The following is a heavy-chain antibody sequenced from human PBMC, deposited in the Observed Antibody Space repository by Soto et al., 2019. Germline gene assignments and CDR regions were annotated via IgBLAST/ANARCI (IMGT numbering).Heavy chain of an antibody. CDR3: TTRLYYYESSGYYYPGDY. D-gene: IGHD3-22*01. CDR1: GFTFSNAW. CDR2: IKSKTDGGTT. Sequence: WGSLRLSCAASGFTFSNAWMSWVRQAPGKGLEWVGRIKSKTDGGTTDYAAPVKGRFTISRDDSKNMLYVLMNSLKTEDTAVYYCTTRLYYYESSGYYYPGDYWGQGTLVTVSS. J-gene: IGHJ4*02. V-gene: IGHV3-15*01.